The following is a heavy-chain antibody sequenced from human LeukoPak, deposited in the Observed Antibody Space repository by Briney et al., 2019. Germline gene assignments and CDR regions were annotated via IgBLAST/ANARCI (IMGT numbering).Heavy chain of an antibody. Sequence: PGGSLRLSCSASGFTFSSHSMNWVRQAPGKGLEWVSSISGSSYYIYYADSMKGRITISRDNAKNSLYLQMTSLTAEDTAVYYCARDSVKATTRSIDYWGQGTLVTVSS. CDR1: GFTFSSHS. CDR2: ISGSSYYI. CDR3: ARDSVKATTRSIDY. D-gene: IGHD5-12*01. V-gene: IGHV3-21*01. J-gene: IGHJ4*02.